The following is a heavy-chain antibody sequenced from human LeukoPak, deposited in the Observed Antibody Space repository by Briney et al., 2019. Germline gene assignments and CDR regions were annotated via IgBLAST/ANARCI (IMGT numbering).Heavy chain of an antibody. V-gene: IGHV3-7*01. CDR1: GFTFSIYW. Sequence: PGGSLRLSCAASGFTFSIYWMSWVRQAPGKGLEWVANIKQDGSEKYYVDSVKGRFTISRDNAKNSLYLQMNSLRAEDTAVYYCASLGFVGRKVVPAAMRVNWFDPWGQGTLVTVSS. D-gene: IGHD2-2*01. CDR2: IKQDGSEK. J-gene: IGHJ5*02. CDR3: ASLGFVGRKVVPAAMRVNWFDP.